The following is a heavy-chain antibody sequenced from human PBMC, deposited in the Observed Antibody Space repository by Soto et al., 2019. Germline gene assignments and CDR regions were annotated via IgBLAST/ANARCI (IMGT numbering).Heavy chain of an antibody. CDR3: AREKTVSFYYYYYYMDV. V-gene: IGHV4-59*13. Sequence: SETLSLTCTVSGGSISSYYWSWIRQPPGNGLEWIGYIYYSGSTNYNPSLKSRVTISVDTSKNQFSLKLSSVTAADTAVYYCAREKTVSFYYYYYYMDVWGKGTTVTVSS. J-gene: IGHJ6*03. CDR1: GGSISSYY. D-gene: IGHD4-17*01. CDR2: IYYSGST.